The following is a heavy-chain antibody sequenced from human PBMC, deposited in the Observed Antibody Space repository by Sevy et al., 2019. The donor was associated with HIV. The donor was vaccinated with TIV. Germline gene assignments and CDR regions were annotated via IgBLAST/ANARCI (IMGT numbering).Heavy chain of an antibody. CDR1: GGSITSLY. V-gene: IGHV4-59*08. J-gene: IGHJ4*02. CDR2: IYYNGHI. D-gene: IGHD1-26*01. Sequence: SETLSLTCTVSGGSITSLYWNWIRQPPGKGLEWFANIYYNGHINYNPSLKSRVTLSLDTSKNQLSLRLSSVTAADTDMYYCAGENAWGRGYSWGQGTLVTVSS. CDR3: AGENAWGRGYS.